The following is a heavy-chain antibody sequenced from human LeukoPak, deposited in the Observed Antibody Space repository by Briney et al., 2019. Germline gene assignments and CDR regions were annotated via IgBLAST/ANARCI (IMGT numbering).Heavy chain of an antibody. D-gene: IGHD6-19*01. J-gene: IGHJ5*02. CDR3: AKERASSGWYHWFDP. CDR2: ISGSGGST. Sequence: GGSLRLSCAASGFTFSSYAMSWVRQAPGKGLEWVSAISGSGGSTYYADSVKGRFTISRDNSRNTLYLQMNSLRAEDTAVYYCAKERASSGWYHWFDPWGQGTLVTVSS. CDR1: GFTFSSYA. V-gene: IGHV3-23*01.